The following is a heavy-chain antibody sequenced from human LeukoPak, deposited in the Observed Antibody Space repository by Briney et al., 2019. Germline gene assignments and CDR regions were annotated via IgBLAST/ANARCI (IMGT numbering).Heavy chain of an antibody. CDR1: GFTFSSYG. D-gene: IGHD3-22*01. Sequence: PGGSLRLSCAASGFTFSSYGMQWVRQAAGKGLEWVAVISYDGSNKYYADSVKGRFTISRDNSKNTLYLQMNSLRAEDTAVYYCAKGRLRGVVITELDYWGQGTLVTVSS. CDR3: AKGRLRGVVITELDY. V-gene: IGHV3-30*18. CDR2: ISYDGSNK. J-gene: IGHJ4*02.